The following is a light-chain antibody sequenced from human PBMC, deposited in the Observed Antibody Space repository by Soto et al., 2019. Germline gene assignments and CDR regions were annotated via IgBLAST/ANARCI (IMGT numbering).Light chain of an antibody. Sequence: QSALTQAASVSGFPGQSITISCTGTSSDVGGYNYVSWYQQHPGKAPKLMIYDVSNRPSGVSNRFSGSKSGNTASLTISGLQAEDEADYYCSSYTSSSTRVFGTGTKLTVL. J-gene: IGLJ1*01. V-gene: IGLV2-14*01. CDR1: SSDVGGYNY. CDR2: DVS. CDR3: SSYTSSSTRV.